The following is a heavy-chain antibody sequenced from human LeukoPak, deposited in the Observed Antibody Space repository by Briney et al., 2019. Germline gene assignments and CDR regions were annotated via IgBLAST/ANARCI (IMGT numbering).Heavy chain of an antibody. CDR3: ARAGLRYSSGLPAYFDY. CDR1: GGSFSGYY. CDR2: INHSGST. J-gene: IGHJ4*02. D-gene: IGHD6-19*01. Sequence: SETLSLTCAVYGGSFSGYYWSWIRQPPGKGLEWIGEINHSGSTNYNPSLKSRVTISVDTSKNQFSLKLSSVTAADTAVYYCARAGLRYSSGLPAYFDYWGQGTLVTVSS. V-gene: IGHV4-34*09.